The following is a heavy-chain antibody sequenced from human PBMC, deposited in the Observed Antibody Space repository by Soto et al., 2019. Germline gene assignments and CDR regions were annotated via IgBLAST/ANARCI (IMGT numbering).Heavy chain of an antibody. J-gene: IGHJ4*02. CDR2: INHSGST. V-gene: IGHV4-34*01. CDR3: AILEDFDY. CDR1: GGSFSGYY. Sequence: SETLSLTCAVYGGSFSGYYWSWIRQPPGKGLEWIGEINHSGSTNYNPSLKSRVTISVDTSKNQFSLKLSSVTAADTAVYYCAILEDFDYWGQGTLVTVSS.